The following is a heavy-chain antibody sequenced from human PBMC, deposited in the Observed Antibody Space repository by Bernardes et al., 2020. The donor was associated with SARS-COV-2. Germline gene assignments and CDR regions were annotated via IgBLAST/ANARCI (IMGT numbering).Heavy chain of an antibody. D-gene: IGHD5-12*01. CDR1: GGSFSGYY. V-gene: IGHV4-34*01. Sequence: SETLSLTCAVYGGSFSGYYWSWIRQPPGKGLEWIGEINHSGSTNYNPSLKSRVTISVDTSKNQFSLKLSSVTAADTAVYYCARGEMATIPYYFDYWGQGTLVTVSS. J-gene: IGHJ4*02. CDR2: INHSGST. CDR3: ARGEMATIPYYFDY.